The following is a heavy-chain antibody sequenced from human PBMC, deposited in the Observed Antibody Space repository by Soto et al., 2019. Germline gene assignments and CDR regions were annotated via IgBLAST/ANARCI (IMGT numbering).Heavy chain of an antibody. V-gene: IGHV4-61*01. J-gene: IGHJ5*02. D-gene: IGHD3-3*01. CDR1: GGSVSSGSYY. Sequence: SETLSLTCTVSGGSVSSGSYYWSWIRQPPGKGLEWIGYIYYSGSTNYNPSLKSRVTISVDTSKNQFSLKLSSVTAADTAVYYCASWSGYYDNWFDPWGQGTLVTVSS. CDR2: IYYSGST. CDR3: ASWSGYYDNWFDP.